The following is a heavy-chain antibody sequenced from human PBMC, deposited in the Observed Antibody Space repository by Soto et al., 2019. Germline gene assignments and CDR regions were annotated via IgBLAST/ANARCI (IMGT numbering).Heavy chain of an antibody. D-gene: IGHD3-3*01. J-gene: IGHJ5*02. CDR2: IYYSGST. CDR3: ARHQASGLPLITIFGVAPYTPFDP. V-gene: IGHV4-39*01. CDR1: GCSISSSSYY. Sequence: SETLSLTCTVAGCSISSSSYYWGWIRQPPGKGLEGIGSIYYSGSTYYNPSLKSRVTISVDTSKNQFSLKLSSVTAADTAVYYCARHQASGLPLITIFGVAPYTPFDPWGQGTLVTVSS.